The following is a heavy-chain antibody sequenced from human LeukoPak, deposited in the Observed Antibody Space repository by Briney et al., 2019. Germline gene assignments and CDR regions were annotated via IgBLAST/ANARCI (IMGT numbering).Heavy chain of an antibody. Sequence: GGSLRLSCAASGFTFSSQAMSWVRQAPGKGLECVSGISGTGGRTYYADSVKGRFTISRDNSKNTLYLQMNSLRVEDTAVYYCAKYCPKVEPPDYMDVWGKGTTVTVSS. J-gene: IGHJ6*03. D-gene: IGHD1-26*01. CDR2: ISGTGGRT. V-gene: IGHV3-23*01. CDR3: AKYCPKVEPPDYMDV. CDR1: GFTFSSQA.